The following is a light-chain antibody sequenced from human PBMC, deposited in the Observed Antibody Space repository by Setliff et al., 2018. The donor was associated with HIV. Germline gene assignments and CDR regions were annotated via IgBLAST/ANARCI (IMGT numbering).Light chain of an antibody. CDR2: EVS. V-gene: IGLV2-18*02. CDR1: RDDVGGYNR. Sequence: QSALTQPPSVSGSPGQSVTISCTGTRDDVGGYNRVSWYQQSSGSAPKLMIYEVSNRPSGVSDRFSGSKSGNTASLTISGLQAEDEADYYCASYTYISTPVFGTGTKVTVL. CDR3: ASYTYISTPV. J-gene: IGLJ1*01.